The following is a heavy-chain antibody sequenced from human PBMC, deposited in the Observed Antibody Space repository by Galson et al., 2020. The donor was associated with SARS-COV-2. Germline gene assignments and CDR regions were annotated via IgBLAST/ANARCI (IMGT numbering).Heavy chain of an antibody. CDR2: ISYDGSKT. Sequence: GESLKISCAASGFTFSSYGIHWVRQAPGKGLEWVAVISYDGSKTYYADSVKGRFTISRDNSKNTLYLQMNSLRTEDTAVYYCGKSYDMKPRIHDAFDVWGQGTMVTVS. CDR3: GKSYDMKPRIHDAFDV. V-gene: IGHV3-30*18. CDR1: GFTFSSYG. D-gene: IGHD3-9*01. J-gene: IGHJ3*01.